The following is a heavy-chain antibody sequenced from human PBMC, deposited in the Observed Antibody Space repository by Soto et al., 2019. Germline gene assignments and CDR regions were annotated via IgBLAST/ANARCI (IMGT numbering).Heavy chain of an antibody. CDR3: ARFQSSVAGTLADY. Sequence: ASVKVSCKTSGFTFTDYYMHWVREAPGQGLEWMGWINPNSGGTNYAQSFQGRVTMTRDTSISTAYMEVRRLRSDDTAVYYCARFQSSVAGTLADYWGQGTLVTVSS. CDR2: INPNSGGT. J-gene: IGHJ4*02. CDR1: GFTFTDYY. D-gene: IGHD6-19*01. V-gene: IGHV1-2*02.